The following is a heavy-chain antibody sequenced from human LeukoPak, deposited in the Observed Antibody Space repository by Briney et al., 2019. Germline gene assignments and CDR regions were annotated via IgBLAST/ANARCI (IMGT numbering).Heavy chain of an antibody. V-gene: IGHV3-30*18. CDR1: GFTFSSYA. D-gene: IGHD1-1*01. J-gene: IGHJ3*02. Sequence: GGSLRLSCAASGFTFSSYAMSWVRQDPGKGLEWVAVILYDGSRKHYGDSVKGRFTISRDKDTLYLQMNSLRGEDTAVYFCAKNEYNWNATDGFGMWGQGTMVIVSS. CDR2: ILYDGSRK. CDR3: AKNEYNWNATDGFGM.